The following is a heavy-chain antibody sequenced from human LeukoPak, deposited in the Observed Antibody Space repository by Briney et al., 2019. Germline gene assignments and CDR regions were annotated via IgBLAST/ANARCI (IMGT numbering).Heavy chain of an antibody. D-gene: IGHD6-13*01. CDR3: ARSGTGLDS. V-gene: IGHV4-59*08. CDR2: LYYTGST. Sequence: PSETLSLTCTVSGASVSSYYWSWIRQPPGRGLEWIGYLYYTGSTNYNPSLKSRITTSVDPSKNQFSLKLSSVTAADTAVYYCARSGTGLDSWGQGTLVTVSS. J-gene: IGHJ4*02. CDR1: GASVSSYY.